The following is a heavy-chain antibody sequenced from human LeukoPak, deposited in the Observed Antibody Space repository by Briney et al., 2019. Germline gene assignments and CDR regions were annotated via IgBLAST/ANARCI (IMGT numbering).Heavy chain of an antibody. CDR1: GFTFNNAW. CDR2: IKSKTDGGTT. J-gene: IGHJ4*02. D-gene: IGHD6-19*01. Sequence: GGSPRLSCAASGFTFNNAWMNWVRQAPGKGLEWVGHIKSKTDGGTTDYAAPVKGRFTISRDDSKNTLYLQMNSLKTDDTAVYYCTRYSSSGWVWGQGTLVTVSS. V-gene: IGHV3-15*01. CDR3: TRYSSSGWV.